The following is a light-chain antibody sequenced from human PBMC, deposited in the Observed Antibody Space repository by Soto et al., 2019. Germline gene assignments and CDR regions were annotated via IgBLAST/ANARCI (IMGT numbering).Light chain of an antibody. CDR3: QQYSKWPIT. CDR1: QSVNSN. CDR2: GIS. J-gene: IGKJ5*01. Sequence: EMVMTQSPAILSVSPGESATLSCRASQSVNSNYLAWYQQHPGQPPRLLIYGISTRATGIPARFSGRGSGTEFSLTISSLQSEDFAVYYCQQYSKWPITFGQGTRLGIK. V-gene: IGKV3-15*01.